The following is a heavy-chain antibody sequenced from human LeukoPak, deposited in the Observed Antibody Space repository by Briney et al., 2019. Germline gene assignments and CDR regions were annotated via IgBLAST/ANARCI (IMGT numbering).Heavy chain of an antibody. V-gene: IGHV1-69*13. CDR3: ARANSGSHSEFVY. D-gene: IGHD1-26*01. CDR1: GYTFTSYA. CDR2: IIPIFGTA. J-gene: IGHJ4*02. Sequence: SVKVSCKASGYTFTSYAMNWVRQAPGQGLEWMGWIIPIFGTANYAQKFQGRVTITADESTSTAYMELSSLRSEDTAVYYCARANSGSHSEFVYWGQGTLVTVSS.